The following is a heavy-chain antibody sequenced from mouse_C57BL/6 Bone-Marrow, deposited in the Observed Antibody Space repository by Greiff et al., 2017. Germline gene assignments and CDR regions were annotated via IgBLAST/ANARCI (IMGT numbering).Heavy chain of an antibody. D-gene: IGHD2-2*01. CDR3: ARGGYGAWFAY. V-gene: IGHV1-82*01. CDR1: GYAFSSSW. CDR2: IYPGDGDT. Sequence: QVQLQQSGPELVKPGASVKISCKASGYAFSSSWMNWVKQRPGKGLEWIGRIYPGDGDTNYNGKFKGKATLTADKSSSTAYMPLSSLTSEDSAVYFCARGGYGAWFAYWGQGTLVTVSA. J-gene: IGHJ3*01.